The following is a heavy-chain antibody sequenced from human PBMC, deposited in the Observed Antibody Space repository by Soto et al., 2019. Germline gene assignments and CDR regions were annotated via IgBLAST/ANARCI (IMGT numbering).Heavy chain of an antibody. CDR2: TYSGGDT. D-gene: IGHD4-17*01. CDR3: ARNVPVTALGY. J-gene: IGHJ4*02. CDR1: GVTVGNNY. V-gene: IGHV3-66*01. Sequence: EVRLVESGGGLVQPGGSLRLSCAASGVTVGNNYMRWVRQSPGKCLEWVSLTYSGGDTRYADSVKGRFTMSRDSTKNTVYLQMDSLRAEDTAVYFCARNVPVTALGYWGQGSLVTGSS.